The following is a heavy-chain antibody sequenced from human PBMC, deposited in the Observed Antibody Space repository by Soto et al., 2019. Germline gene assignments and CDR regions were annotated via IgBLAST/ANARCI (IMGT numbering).Heavy chain of an antibody. CDR3: AKGFIRDCGGDCTVDT. Sequence: GGSLNISCAASVVSFCSYTMSWVRQAPGKGLEWVSGISATGGSTYYADSVKGRFTFSRDNSKNTLYLQMNSLRAEDTAVYYCAKGFIRDCGGDCTVDTWGQGTLVTVS. J-gene: IGHJ5*02. CDR1: VVSFCSYT. D-gene: IGHD2-21*02. CDR2: ISATGGST. V-gene: IGHV3-23*01.